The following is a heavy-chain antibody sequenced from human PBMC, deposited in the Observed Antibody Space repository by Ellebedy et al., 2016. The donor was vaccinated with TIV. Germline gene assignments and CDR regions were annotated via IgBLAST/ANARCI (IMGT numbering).Heavy chain of an antibody. CDR1: SFTSYW. D-gene: IGHD3-16*01. V-gene: IGHV4-39*07. CDR2: ILYSGST. Sequence: SFTSYWIGWIRQPPGKGLEWIGSILYSGSTYYNPSLKSRVTISLDTSKNQFSLRLSSVTAADTAVYYCARDGGGSYFDYWGQGTLVTVSS. J-gene: IGHJ4*02. CDR3: ARDGGGSYFDY.